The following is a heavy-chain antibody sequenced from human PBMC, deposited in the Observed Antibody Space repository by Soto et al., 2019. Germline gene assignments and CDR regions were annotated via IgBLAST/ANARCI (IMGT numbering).Heavy chain of an antibody. J-gene: IGHJ4*02. CDR1: GFTFSSYG. D-gene: IGHD2-15*01. CDR3: AKDLVPGGGGSCYDY. Sequence: PGGSLRLSCAASGFTFSSYGMHWVRQAPGKGLEWVAVISYDGSNKYYADSVKGRFTISRDNSKNTLYLQMNSLRAEDTAVYYCAKDLVPGGGGSCYDYWGQGTLVTVSS. V-gene: IGHV3-30*18. CDR2: ISYDGSNK.